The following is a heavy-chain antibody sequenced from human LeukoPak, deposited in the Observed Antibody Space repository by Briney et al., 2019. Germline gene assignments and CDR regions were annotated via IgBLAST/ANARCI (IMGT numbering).Heavy chain of an antibody. CDR2: INPSGGST. V-gene: IGHV1-46*01. J-gene: IGHJ5*02. CDR1: GYTFTSYY. D-gene: IGHD3-10*01. CDR3: ARYLDLGSGFGELNWFDP. Sequence: ASVKVSCKASGYTFTSYYMHWVRQAPGQGLEWVGIINPSGGSTSYAQKFEGRVTMTRDMSTSTAYTELSSLRPEDTAVYYCARYLDLGSGFGELNWFDPWGQGTLGTVSS.